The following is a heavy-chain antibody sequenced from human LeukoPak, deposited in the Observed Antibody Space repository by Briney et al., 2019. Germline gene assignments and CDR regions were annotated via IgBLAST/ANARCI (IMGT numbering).Heavy chain of an antibody. J-gene: IGHJ5*02. CDR3: TPRIAAAGTIDP. CDR2: IRSKANSYAT. Sequence: PGGSLKLSCAASGFTFSGSAMHWVRQASGKGLEWVGRIRSKANSYATAYAASVKGRFTISRDDSKNTAYLQMNRLKTEDTAVYYCTPRIAAAGTIDPWGQGTLVTVSS. CDR1: GFTFSGSA. D-gene: IGHD6-13*01. V-gene: IGHV3-73*01.